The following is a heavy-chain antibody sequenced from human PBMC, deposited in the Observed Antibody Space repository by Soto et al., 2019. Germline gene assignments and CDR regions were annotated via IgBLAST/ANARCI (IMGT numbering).Heavy chain of an antibody. Sequence: GSLRLSCAASGFTFDDYGMSWVRPAPGKGLEWGSCINWDGGRKGYGDSVKGRFTISRDNAKNSLYLQMNSLRAEDTALYHCARVGYCSGGSCYSGAFDIWGQGTMVTVSS. V-gene: IGHV3-20*01. J-gene: IGHJ3*02. CDR2: INWDGGRK. CDR3: ARVGYCSGGSCYSGAFDI. D-gene: IGHD2-15*01. CDR1: GFTFDDYG.